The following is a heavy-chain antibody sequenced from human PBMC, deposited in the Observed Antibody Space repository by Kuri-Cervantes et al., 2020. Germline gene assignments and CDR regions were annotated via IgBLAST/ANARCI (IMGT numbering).Heavy chain of an antibody. CDR3: AGSSWSHDAFDI. Sequence: GESLKISCAASGFTVSSNYMSWVRQAPGKGLEWVSVIYSGGSSYYADSVKGRFTISRDNAKNSLYLRMNSLRAEDTAVYYCAGSSWSHDAFDIWGQGTMVTVSS. CDR2: IYSGGSS. V-gene: IGHV3-53*01. J-gene: IGHJ3*02. CDR1: GFTVSSNY. D-gene: IGHD6-13*01.